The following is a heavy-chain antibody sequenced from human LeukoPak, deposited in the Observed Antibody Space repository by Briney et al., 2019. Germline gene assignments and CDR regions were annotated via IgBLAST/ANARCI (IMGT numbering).Heavy chain of an antibody. Sequence: SETLSLTCTVSGGTISGYFWSWIRQPPGKRLEWMGYIHYSGSTNYNLSLNSRVTISVYTSKNQFSLRLSSVTAADTAVYCCARYGITIVRGGKYFFDSWGQGTLVTVSS. CDR2: IHYSGST. J-gene: IGHJ4*02. CDR1: GGTISGYF. CDR3: ARYGITIVRGGKYFFDS. D-gene: IGHD3-10*01. V-gene: IGHV4-59*08.